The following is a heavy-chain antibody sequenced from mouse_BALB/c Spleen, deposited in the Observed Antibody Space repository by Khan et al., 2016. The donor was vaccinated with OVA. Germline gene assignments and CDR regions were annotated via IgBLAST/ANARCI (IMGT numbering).Heavy chain of an antibody. CDR2: IFPSNVDT. J-gene: IGHJ3*01. CDR3: TRTGYGNPFAY. CDR1: GYTFTSYY. V-gene: IGHV1S81*02. Sequence: QVQLQQSGAELVKPGASVKLSCKASGYTFTSYYMYWVKQRPGQGLEWIGGIFPSNVDTFFNEKFKSKATLTVDRSSSTAYMQLSSLTSEYSSVYYCTRTGYGNPFAYWGQGTLVTVSA. D-gene: IGHD2-1*01.